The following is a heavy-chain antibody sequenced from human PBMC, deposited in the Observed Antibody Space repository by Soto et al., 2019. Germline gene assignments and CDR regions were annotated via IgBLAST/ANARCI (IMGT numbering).Heavy chain of an antibody. CDR1: GFTFKRAW. CDR2: IKSGIDGEAT. D-gene: IGHD3-10*01. J-gene: IGHJ4*02. CDR3: STGLGTYYSRFDY. Sequence: EVQLVESGGGLVKPGGSLTLSCAASGFTFKRAWMNWVRQAPGKGLEWLGRIKSGIDGEATDYGAPEKGRITISRDASRNTLSLQTNSLKTEDAAIYYCSTGLGTYYSRFDYWGRGTLVTVSS. V-gene: IGHV3-15*07.